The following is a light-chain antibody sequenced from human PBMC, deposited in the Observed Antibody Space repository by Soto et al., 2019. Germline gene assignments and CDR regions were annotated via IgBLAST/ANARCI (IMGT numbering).Light chain of an antibody. CDR3: QQSYSTPRR. J-gene: IGKJ1*01. Sequence: VRTQSTESLSVSQGERATINCKSSQTVLYSSNNKNHLAWYQQRPGQPPKLLFSWASTRESGVPDRFSASGSGTDFTLSIGCRQAEDVAVYYCQQSYSTPRRFAQGTKVDIK. CDR1: QTVLYSSNNKNH. V-gene: IGKV4-1*01. CDR2: WAS.